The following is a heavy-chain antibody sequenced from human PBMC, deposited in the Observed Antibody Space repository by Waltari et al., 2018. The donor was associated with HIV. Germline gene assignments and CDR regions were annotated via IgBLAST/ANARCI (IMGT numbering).Heavy chain of an antibody. V-gene: IGHV3-48*03. J-gene: IGHJ4*02. D-gene: IGHD1-26*01. Sequence: EVQVVESGGGLVQSGGSLRLYCAASGFTFSTYEMNWVRQAPGKWLEWVSYISSSVSTIYYADSVKGRFTISRDNAKNSLYLQMNSLRAEDTAVYFCARDGSSYYGLDYWGRGTLVTVSS. CDR1: GFTFSTYE. CDR3: ARDGSSYYGLDY. CDR2: ISSSVSTI.